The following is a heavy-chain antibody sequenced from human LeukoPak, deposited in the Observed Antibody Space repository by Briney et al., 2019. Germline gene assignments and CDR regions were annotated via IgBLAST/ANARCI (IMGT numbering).Heavy chain of an antibody. J-gene: IGHJ4*02. D-gene: IGHD6-13*01. CDR3: ARDDSSSLYSAY. CDR1: GFTFSSYS. Sequence: PGGSLRLSCAASGFTFSSYSMNWVRHAPGKGLEWVSYISGSSSTIYYADSVKGRFTISRDNAKNSLYLQMNRLRAEDTAVYYCARDDSSSLYSAYWGQGTLVTVSS. V-gene: IGHV3-48*01. CDR2: ISGSSSTI.